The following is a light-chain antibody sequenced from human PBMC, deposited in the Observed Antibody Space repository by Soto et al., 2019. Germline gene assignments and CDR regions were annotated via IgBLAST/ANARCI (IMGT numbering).Light chain of an antibody. Sequence: QSVLTQPPSVSAAPGKMVTISCSGSSSNIATNYVSWYQHLPGEAPRLLICDDNKRPSGIPDRFSGSKYGTSATLDITGLQTGDEADYYCGTWDTSLSAGVFGGGTKLTVL. CDR2: DDN. CDR3: GTWDTSLSAGV. V-gene: IGLV1-51*01. CDR1: SSNIATNY. J-gene: IGLJ3*02.